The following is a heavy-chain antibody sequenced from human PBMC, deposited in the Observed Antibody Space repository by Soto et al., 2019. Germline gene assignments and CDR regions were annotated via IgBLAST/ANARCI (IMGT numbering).Heavy chain of an antibody. V-gene: IGHV4-30-4*01. D-gene: IGHD1-26*01. CDR1: GGSIISGDYY. CDR3: ASPEKTASWELPFDY. Sequence: SETLSLTCTVSGGSIISGDYYCICIRQPPGKGLEWIGYIYYSGSTYYNPSLKSRVTISVDTSKNQFSLKLSSVTAADTAVYYCASPEKTASWELPFDYWGQGTLVTVSS. J-gene: IGHJ4*02. CDR2: IYYSGST.